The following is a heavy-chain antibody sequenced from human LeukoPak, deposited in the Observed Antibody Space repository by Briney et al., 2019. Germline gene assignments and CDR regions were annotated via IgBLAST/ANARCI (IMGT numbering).Heavy chain of an antibody. Sequence: ASVKVSCKASGYTLTGYYMHWVRQAPGQGLEWMGGIIPIFGTANYAQKFQGRVTITADKSTSTAYMELSSLRSEDTAVYYCARGSRVREKNKITIFGVVWGQGTLVTVSS. J-gene: IGHJ4*02. V-gene: IGHV1-69*06. D-gene: IGHD3-3*01. CDR1: GYTLTGYY. CDR3: ARGSRVREKNKITIFGVV. CDR2: IIPIFGTA.